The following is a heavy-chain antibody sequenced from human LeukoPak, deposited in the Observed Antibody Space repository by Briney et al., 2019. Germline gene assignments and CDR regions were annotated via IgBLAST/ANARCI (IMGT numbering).Heavy chain of an antibody. D-gene: IGHD6-19*01. CDR2: INAGNGNT. CDR3: ASGKQWPLGYFQH. V-gene: IGHV1-3*01. Sequence: GASVKVSCKASGYTFTGYAMHWVRQAPGQRLEWMGWINAGNGNTKYPQKFQGRVTITRDTSASTAYMELSSLRSEDTAVYYCASGKQWPLGYFQHWGQGTLVTVSS. J-gene: IGHJ1*01. CDR1: GYTFTGYA.